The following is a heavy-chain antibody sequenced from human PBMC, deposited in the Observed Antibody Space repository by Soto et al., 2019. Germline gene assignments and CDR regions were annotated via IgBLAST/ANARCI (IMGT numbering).Heavy chain of an antibody. CDR3: ARHRPTWGGSYLVDY. V-gene: IGHV4-39*01. CDR1: GGSISSSSHY. CDR2: IYYSGST. Sequence: PSETLSLTCTVSGGSISSSSHYWGWIRQPPGKGLEWIGSIYYSGSTYYNPSLKSRVTISVDTSKNQFSLKLSSVTAADTAVYYCARHRPTWGGSYLVDYWGQGTLVTVSS. D-gene: IGHD1-26*01. J-gene: IGHJ4*02.